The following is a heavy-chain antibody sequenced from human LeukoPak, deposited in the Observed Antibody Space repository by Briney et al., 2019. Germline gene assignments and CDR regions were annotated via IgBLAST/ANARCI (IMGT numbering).Heavy chain of an antibody. CDR3: ARADTAMDPFDY. V-gene: IGHV4-34*01. CDR1: GYSISSGYY. CDR2: INHSGSI. D-gene: IGHD5-18*01. Sequence: SETLSLTCAVSGYSISSGYYWSWIRQPPGKGLEWIGEINHSGSINYNPSLKSRVTISVDTSKNQFSLKLSSVTAADTAVYYCARADTAMDPFDYWGQGTLVTVSS. J-gene: IGHJ4*02.